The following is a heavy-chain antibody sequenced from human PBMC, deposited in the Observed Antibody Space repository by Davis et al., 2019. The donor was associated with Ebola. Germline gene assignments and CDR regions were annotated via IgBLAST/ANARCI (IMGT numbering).Heavy chain of an antibody. D-gene: IGHD3-22*01. V-gene: IGHV5-51*01. J-gene: IGHJ4*02. CDR3: ARGYYYDSSGYYYRADY. Sequence: GESLKISCKDSEDSFTSYWIGWVRHMPGKGLECMGIIFPGDSDTRYSPSVQGQVTISADKSSSTAYLEWSSLKASDTAMYYCARGYYYDSSGYYYRADYWGQGTLVTASS. CDR1: EDSFTSYW. CDR2: IFPGDSDT.